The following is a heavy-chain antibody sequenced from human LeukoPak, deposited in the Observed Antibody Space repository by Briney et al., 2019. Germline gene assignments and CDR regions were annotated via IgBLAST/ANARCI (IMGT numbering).Heavy chain of an antibody. V-gene: IGHV3-30*09. CDR2: FANDGSHT. CDR1: GFTFCTYF. J-gene: IGHJ3*02. CDR3: ARERQDTIIHSGAFDI. Sequence: GGPLRPSCAVSGFTFCTYFMHWVGQAPGKGLEGVGDFANDGSHTFYVESGKGRFAFSRDNSKNTLYLQMNSLRVEDTAVYFCARERQDTIIHSGAFDIWGQGTMVTVSS. D-gene: IGHD3-10*01.